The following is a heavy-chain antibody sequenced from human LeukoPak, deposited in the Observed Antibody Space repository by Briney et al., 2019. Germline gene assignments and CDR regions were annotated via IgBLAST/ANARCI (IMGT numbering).Heavy chain of an antibody. CDR2: ISAHNGNT. D-gene: IGHD6-13*01. CDR3: ARAVDGSTWGTEYGDYYYYYMDV. J-gene: IGHJ6*03. Sequence: ASVKVSCKASGYTFTGYYMHWVRQAPGQGLEWMGWISAHNGNTNYAQKLQGRVTMTTDTSTSTAYMELRSLRSDDTAVYYCARAVDGSTWGTEYGDYYYYYMDVWGKGTTVTVSS. CDR1: GYTFTGYY. V-gene: IGHV1-18*04.